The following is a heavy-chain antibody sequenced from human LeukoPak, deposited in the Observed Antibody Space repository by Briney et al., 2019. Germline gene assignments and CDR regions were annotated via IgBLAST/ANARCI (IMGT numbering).Heavy chain of an antibody. J-gene: IGHJ5*02. CDR2: IYYSGST. CDR3: ARDSAIRWFDP. CDR1: GGSISSYY. D-gene: IGHD2-21*01. V-gene: IGHV4-59*01. Sequence: SETLSLTCTVSGGSISSYYWSWIRQPPGKGLEWIGYIYYSGSTNYNPSLKSRVTISVDTSKNQFSLKLSSVTAADAAVYYCARDSAIRWFDPWGQGTLVTVSS.